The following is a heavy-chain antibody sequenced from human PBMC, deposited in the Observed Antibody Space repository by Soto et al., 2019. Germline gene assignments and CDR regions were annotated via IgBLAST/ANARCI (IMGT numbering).Heavy chain of an antibody. D-gene: IGHD4-17*01. Sequence: QVQLVQSGAEVKKPGSSVKVSCKASGGSFSTYGINWVRLAPGQGLEWMGGIIPKFGTTNYAQKFRGGVTITADESTNTAYMELNYLRSEDTAVYFCARELDPYYGGNSLSLDYWGQGTLVTVSS. CDR2: IIPKFGTT. CDR3: ARELDPYYGGNSLSLDY. CDR1: GGSFSTYG. V-gene: IGHV1-69*13. J-gene: IGHJ4*02.